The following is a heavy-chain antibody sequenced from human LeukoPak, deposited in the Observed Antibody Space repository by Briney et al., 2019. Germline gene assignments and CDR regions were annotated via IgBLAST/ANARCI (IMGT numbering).Heavy chain of an antibody. D-gene: IGHD3-3*01. Sequence: GGSLKLSCAASGFTFSGSAMHWARQAPGKGLEWVGRIKSKTDGGTTDYAAPVKGRFTISRDDSKNTLYLQMNSLKTEDTAVYYCTVVFWSGYYGQDYWGQGTLVTVSS. V-gene: IGHV3-15*01. CDR3: TVVFWSGYYGQDY. J-gene: IGHJ4*02. CDR2: IKSKTDGGTT. CDR1: GFTFSGSA.